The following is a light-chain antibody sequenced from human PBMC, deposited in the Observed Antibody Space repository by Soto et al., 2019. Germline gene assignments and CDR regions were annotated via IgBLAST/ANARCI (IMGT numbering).Light chain of an antibody. Sequence: IRMTQSPSSFSASTGDRVTITCRASQGISSYLAWYQQKPGKAPKLLIYAASTLQSGVPSRFSVSGSGTEFTLTISCPQSEDVATYYCQQYYSYPALTFGGGTKVEIK. J-gene: IGKJ4*01. CDR3: QQYYSYPALT. V-gene: IGKV1-8*01. CDR1: QGISSY. CDR2: AAS.